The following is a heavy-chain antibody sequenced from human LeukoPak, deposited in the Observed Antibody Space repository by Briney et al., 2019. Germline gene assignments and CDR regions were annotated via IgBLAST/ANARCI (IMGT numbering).Heavy chain of an antibody. CDR3: AKSPDSSGYCMDY. D-gene: IGHD3-22*01. Sequence: GGSLRLSCAACGFTFSSYGMHWVRQAPGKGLEWVAVIWYDGSNKYYADSVKGRFTISRDNSKNTLYPQMNSLRAEDTAVYYCAKSPDSSGYCMDYWGQGTLVTVSS. CDR2: IWYDGSNK. J-gene: IGHJ4*02. CDR1: GFTFSSYG. V-gene: IGHV3-33*06.